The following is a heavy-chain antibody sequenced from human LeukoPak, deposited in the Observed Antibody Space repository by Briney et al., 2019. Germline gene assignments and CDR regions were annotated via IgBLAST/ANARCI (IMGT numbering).Heavy chain of an antibody. CDR3: ARGKYHSSPFLQH. CDR2: ISGNGGGST. Sequence: GGSLRLSCAASGFTFSSYTMTWVRQAPGKGLEWVSTISGNGGGSTYYADSVKCRFTISSDNAKNSMYLQMNSLRAAATAVYYCARGKYHSSPFLQHWGQGTLVTVSS. V-gene: IGHV3-23*01. D-gene: IGHD3-22*01. J-gene: IGHJ1*01. CDR1: GFTFSSYT.